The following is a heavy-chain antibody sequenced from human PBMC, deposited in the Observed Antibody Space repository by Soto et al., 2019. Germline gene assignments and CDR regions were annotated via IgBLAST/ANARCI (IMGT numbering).Heavy chain of an antibody. CDR2: IDPSDSYT. V-gene: IGHV5-10-1*01. J-gene: IGHJ6*02. CDR1: GYSFTSYW. D-gene: IGHD4-17*01. CDR3: ARQTSRSYYYYGMEV. Sequence: GESLKISCKGSGYSFTSYWISWVRQMPGKGLEWMGRIDPSDSYTNYSPSFQGHVTISADKSISTAYLQWSSLKASDTAMYYCARQTSRSYYYYGMEVWGQGTTVTVS.